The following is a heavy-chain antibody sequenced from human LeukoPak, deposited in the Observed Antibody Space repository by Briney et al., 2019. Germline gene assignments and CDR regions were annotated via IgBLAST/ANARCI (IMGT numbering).Heavy chain of an antibody. J-gene: IGHJ4*02. CDR1: GYSFTTYW. V-gene: IGHV5-10-1*01. CDR3: ARRLASCGGDCYSFDY. CDR2: ISPSDSYT. Sequence: GESLRISCKGSGYSFTTYWISWVRQIPGKGREWMGRISPSDSYTYYSPSFQGHVTISADKSISTAYLQWTSLRASDTAMYYCARRLASCGGDCYSFDYWGQGTLVTVSS. D-gene: IGHD2-21*02.